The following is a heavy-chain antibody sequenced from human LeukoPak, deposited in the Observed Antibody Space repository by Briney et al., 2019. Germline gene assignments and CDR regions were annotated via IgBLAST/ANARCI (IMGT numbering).Heavy chain of an antibody. CDR3: ARPVNSLFDP. D-gene: IGHD4-23*01. CDR2: VDSSGSII. Sequence: GGSLRLSCAASGFTFSSFEMNWVRQAPGKGLEWVSYVDSSGSIIYYADSVKGRFTISRDNAKNSLYLQMNSLRVEDTAVYFCARPVNSLFDPWGQGTLVTVSS. V-gene: IGHV3-48*03. J-gene: IGHJ5*02. CDR1: GFTFSSFE.